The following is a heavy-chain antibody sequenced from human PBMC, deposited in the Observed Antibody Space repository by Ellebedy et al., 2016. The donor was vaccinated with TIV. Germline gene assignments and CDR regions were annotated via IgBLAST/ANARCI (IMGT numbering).Heavy chain of an antibody. CDR3: AREIITMVRGVIITAAFDY. CDR2: IWDDGTNK. V-gene: IGHV3-33*08. Sequence: GESLKISCSASGFTFSRYAMNWVRQVPGKGLEWVAVIWDDGTNKYYADSVKGRFSVSRDNSKNTLYLEMNSLRAEDTAVYYCAREIITMVRGVIITAAFDYWGQGTLVTVSS. D-gene: IGHD3-10*01. CDR1: GFTFSRYA. J-gene: IGHJ4*02.